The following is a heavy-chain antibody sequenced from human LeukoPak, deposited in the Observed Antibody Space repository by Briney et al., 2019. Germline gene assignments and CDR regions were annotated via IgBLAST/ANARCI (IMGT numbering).Heavy chain of an antibody. CDR2: VSGATGNS. V-gene: IGHV3-23*01. CDR1: GFTFSTYG. J-gene: IGHJ4*02. CDR3: AKGGKWDVTPFDY. Sequence: GGSLRLSCAASGFTFSTYGMNWVRQAPGKGLEWVSSVSGATGNSYYVGSVKGRFAISRDNSKNTLYLQVNSLRAEDTAVYYCAKGGKWDVTPFDYWGQGTLVTVSS. D-gene: IGHD1-26*01.